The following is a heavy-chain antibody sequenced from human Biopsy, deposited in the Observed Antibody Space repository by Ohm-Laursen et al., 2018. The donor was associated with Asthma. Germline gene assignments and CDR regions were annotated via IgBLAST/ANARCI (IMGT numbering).Heavy chain of an antibody. J-gene: IGHJ4*02. CDR1: GYSLTDLS. Sequence: SVKVSCKISGYSLTDLSMHWVRQALGQGLEWMGGHDHEEGGTVNARRFQGRVTMTEDTSTDTAYMGLSSLSSDDTAVYYCASDFPKDYVRYNFQFWGQGTLVTVSS. V-gene: IGHV1-24*01. D-gene: IGHD4-17*01. CDR2: HDHEEGGT. CDR3: ASDFPKDYVRYNFQF.